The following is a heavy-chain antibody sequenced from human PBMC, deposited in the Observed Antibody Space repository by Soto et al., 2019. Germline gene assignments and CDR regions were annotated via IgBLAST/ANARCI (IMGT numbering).Heavy chain of an antibody. CDR1: GFTFSSYW. CDR2: ISYDGSNK. V-gene: IGHV3-30-3*01. Sequence: GGSLRLSCAASGFTFSSYWMHWVRQAPGKGLEWVAVISYDGSNKYYADSVKGRFTISRDNAKNSLYLQMNSLRAEDTAVYYCARDFGLAAAGTYPTPFYYYYYGMDVWGQGTTVTVSS. J-gene: IGHJ6*02. CDR3: ARDFGLAAAGTYPTPFYYYYYGMDV. D-gene: IGHD6-13*01.